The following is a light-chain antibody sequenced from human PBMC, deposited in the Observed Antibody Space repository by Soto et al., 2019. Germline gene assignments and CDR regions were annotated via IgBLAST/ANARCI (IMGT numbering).Light chain of an antibody. CDR3: QRFDNSPT. J-gene: IGKJ4*01. V-gene: IGKV3D-20*01. CDR1: QSLTNNF. Sequence: EIVLTQSPATLSLSPGERVTLSCGASQSLTNNFLAWYQQRPGLAPKLLIFDVSTRATGIPDRFSGSGSRTYFTLTISRLEPEDFAVYYCQRFDNSPTFGGGTKVEFK. CDR2: DVS.